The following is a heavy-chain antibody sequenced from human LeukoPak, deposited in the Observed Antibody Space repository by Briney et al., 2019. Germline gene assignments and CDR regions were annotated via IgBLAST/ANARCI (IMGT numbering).Heavy chain of an antibody. J-gene: IGHJ4*02. V-gene: IGHV3-7*05. CDR1: GFTFSSYW. CDR3: ARGGGRHVEY. Sequence: GGSLRLSCAAYGFTFSSYWISWVRQAPGKGLEWVANIKEDGSEKNYVDSVKGRFTISRDNAKNSLYLQMNILRAEDTAVYYCARGGGRHVEYWGQGNLVTVSS. CDR2: IKEDGSEK. D-gene: IGHD3-16*01.